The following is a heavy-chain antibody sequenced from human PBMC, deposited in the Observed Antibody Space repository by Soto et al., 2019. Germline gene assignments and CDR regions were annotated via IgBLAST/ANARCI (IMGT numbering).Heavy chain of an antibody. D-gene: IGHD3-3*01. J-gene: IGHJ4*02. V-gene: IGHV3-30*18. CDR3: AKVVRRLEWLSFVDY. CDR1: GFTFSSYG. Sequence: GGSLRLSCAASGFTFSSYGMHWVRQAPGKGLEWVAVISYDGSNKYYADSVKGRFTISRDNSKNTLYLQMNSLRAEDTAVYYCAKVVRRLEWLSFVDYWGQGTLVTVSS. CDR2: ISYDGSNK.